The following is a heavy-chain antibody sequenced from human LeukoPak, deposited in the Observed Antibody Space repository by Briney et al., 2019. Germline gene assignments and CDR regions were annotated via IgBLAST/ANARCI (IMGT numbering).Heavy chain of an antibody. D-gene: IGHD3-16*01. V-gene: IGHV1-18*01. J-gene: IGHJ6*03. CDR1: GGTFSSYA. CDR3: ARVWGGRGIYYYMDV. Sequence: ASVKVSCKASGGTFSSYAISWVRQAPGQGLEWMGWISVYNGDTNYAQYLQGRVTMTADASTSTAYMELTSLRYDDTAVYYCARVWGGRGIYYYMDVWGKGTTVTISS. CDR2: ISVYNGDT.